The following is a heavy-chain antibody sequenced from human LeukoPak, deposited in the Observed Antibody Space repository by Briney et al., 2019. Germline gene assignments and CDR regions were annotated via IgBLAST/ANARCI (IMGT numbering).Heavy chain of an antibody. Sequence: SVKVSCEASGGTFSSYAISWVRQAPGQGLEWMGGIIPIFGTANYAQKFQGRVTITTDESTSTAYMELSSLRSEDTAVYYCARTPGGKAIAAPPSYFDYWGQGTLVTVSS. V-gene: IGHV1-69*05. CDR2: IIPIFGTA. D-gene: IGHD6-6*01. J-gene: IGHJ4*02. CDR3: ARTPGGKAIAAPPSYFDY. CDR1: GGTFSSYA.